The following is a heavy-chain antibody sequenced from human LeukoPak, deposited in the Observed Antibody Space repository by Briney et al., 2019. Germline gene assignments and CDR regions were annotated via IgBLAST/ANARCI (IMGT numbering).Heavy chain of an antibody. Sequence: ASVKVSCKASGFTFTDYYMHWVRQAPGQGLEWMGFINPKSGDTKYAQKFQDRITMTRDTSISTAYMELSGLRSDDTAVYYCARDQPHQQLIPWGQGTLVTVSS. CDR3: ARDQPHQQLIP. CDR1: GFTFTDYY. D-gene: IGHD6-13*01. CDR2: INPKSGDT. V-gene: IGHV1-2*02. J-gene: IGHJ5*02.